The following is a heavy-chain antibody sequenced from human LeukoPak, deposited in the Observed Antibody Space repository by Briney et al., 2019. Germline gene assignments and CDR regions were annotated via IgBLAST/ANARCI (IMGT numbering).Heavy chain of an antibody. D-gene: IGHD3-16*01. V-gene: IGHV4-59*01. CDR3: ARDRFIGGLAIDI. J-gene: IGHJ3*02. CDR2: IYYSGST. Sequence: SETLSLTCTVSGGSISSYYWSWIRQPPGKGLEWIGYIYYSGSTNYNPSLKSRVTISVDASKNQFSLKLSSVTAADTAVYYCARDRFIGGLAIDIWGQGTMVTVSS. CDR1: GGSISSYY.